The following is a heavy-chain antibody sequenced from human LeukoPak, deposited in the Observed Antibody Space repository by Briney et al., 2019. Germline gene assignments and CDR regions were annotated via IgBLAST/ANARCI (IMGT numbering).Heavy chain of an antibody. Sequence: GGSLRLSCAASGFTFSDYYMSWIRQAPGKGLVWVSYISSSSSYTNYADSVKGRFTISRDNAKNSLYLQMNSLRAEDTAVYYCASRDYYDSSGYHYWGQGTLVTVSS. CDR2: ISSSSSYT. CDR1: GFTFSDYY. CDR3: ASRDYYDSSGYHY. D-gene: IGHD3-22*01. J-gene: IGHJ4*02. V-gene: IGHV3-11*03.